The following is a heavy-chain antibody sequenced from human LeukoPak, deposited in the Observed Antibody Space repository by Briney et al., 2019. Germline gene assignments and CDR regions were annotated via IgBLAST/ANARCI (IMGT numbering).Heavy chain of an antibody. Sequence: GGSLRLSCAASGFTFSSYAMSWVRQAPGKGLEWVSDISASGGSTYYADSVKGRFTISRVNSKNTLYLQVNSLRAEDTAVYYCAKDSGWILFMDWGQGAVVTVSS. J-gene: IGHJ4*02. CDR2: ISASGGST. V-gene: IGHV3-23*01. CDR1: GFTFSSYA. D-gene: IGHD2/OR15-2a*01. CDR3: AKDSGWILFMD.